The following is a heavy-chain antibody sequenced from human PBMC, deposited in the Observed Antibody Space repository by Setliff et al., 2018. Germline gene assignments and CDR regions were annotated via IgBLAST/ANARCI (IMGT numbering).Heavy chain of an antibody. V-gene: IGHV5-51*01. CDR1: GYTFIYYW. CDR2: IFPSDSYT. D-gene: IGHD3-16*01. Sequence: GEYLKISCEASGYTFIYYWIVWVRQMPGKGLEWVGNIFPSDSYTQYSPSFQGQVTMSVDKSSDTAFLQGNSLKASDTAMYYCVRIWKGLKGGNVFNVWGQGTMVTVSS. J-gene: IGHJ3*01. CDR3: VRIWKGLKGGNVFNV.